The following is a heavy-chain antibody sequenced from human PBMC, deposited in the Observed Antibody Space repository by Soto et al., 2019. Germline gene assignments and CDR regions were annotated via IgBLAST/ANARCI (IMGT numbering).Heavy chain of an antibody. V-gene: IGHV1-18*01. J-gene: IGHJ4*02. CDR2: LSSYTGNT. D-gene: IGHD3-22*01. CDR3: ARDVGHYDDGSGYQIYCDY. CDR1: GYTFTNYG. Sequence: QVQLVQSGAEVKKPGASVKVSCKVSGYTFTNYGISWVRQTPGQGLEWMGWLSSYTGNTNYAQKLQGRVNMTTDTSTSTAYMELRSLRADDTAVYYCARDVGHYDDGSGYQIYCDYWGQGTLVTISS.